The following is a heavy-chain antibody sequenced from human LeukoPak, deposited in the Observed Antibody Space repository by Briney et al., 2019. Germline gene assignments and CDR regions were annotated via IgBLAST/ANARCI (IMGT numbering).Heavy chain of an antibody. Sequence: GASVKVSCKASGGTFSSYAISWVRQAPGQGLEWMGGIIPIFGTANYAQKFQGRVTITADEYTSTACMELSSLRSEDTAVYYCARARCGGDCYSIHWGFYFDYWGQGTLVTVSS. V-gene: IGHV1-69*13. CDR2: IIPIFGTA. D-gene: IGHD2-21*01. CDR1: GGTFSSYA. J-gene: IGHJ4*02. CDR3: ARARCGGDCYSIHWGFYFDY.